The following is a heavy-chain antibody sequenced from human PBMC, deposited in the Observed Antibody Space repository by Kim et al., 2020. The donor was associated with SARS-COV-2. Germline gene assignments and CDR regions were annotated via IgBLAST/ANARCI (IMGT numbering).Heavy chain of an antibody. D-gene: IGHD3-10*01. CDR3: ASTRMVRGFLGYYYCGMDV. J-gene: IGHJ6*02. Sequence: RFTISRDNAKNSMYLQMNSLRAEDTAVYYCASTRMVRGFLGYYYCGMDVWGLGTTVTVSS. V-gene: IGHV3-11*06.